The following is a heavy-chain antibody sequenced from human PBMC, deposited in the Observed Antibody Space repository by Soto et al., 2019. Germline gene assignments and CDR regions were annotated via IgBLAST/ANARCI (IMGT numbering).Heavy chain of an antibody. D-gene: IGHD3-10*01. J-gene: IGHJ4*02. V-gene: IGHV3-30-3*01. CDR2: ISYDGSNK. CDR1: GFTFSSYA. Sequence: QVQLVESGGGVVQPGRSLRLSCAASGFTFSSYAMHWVRQAPGKGLEWVAVISYDGSNKYYAGSVKGRFTISRDNSKNTLYLQMNSLRAEDTAVYYCATAGVTYYYGSGSYGFYWGQGTLVTVSS. CDR3: ATAGVTYYYGSGSYGFY.